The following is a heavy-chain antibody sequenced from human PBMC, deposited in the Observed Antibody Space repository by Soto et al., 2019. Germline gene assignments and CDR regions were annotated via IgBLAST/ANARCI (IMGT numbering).Heavy chain of an antibody. CDR3: TDSSGYYDDFDI. Sequence: EVQLVESGGGLVQPGGSLRLSCAASGFTFSSYEMNWVRQAPGKGLEWVSYISSSGSTIYYADSVKGRFTISRDNAKNSLYLQMNSLRAEDTAVYYCTDSSGYYDDFDIWGQGTIVTVSS. D-gene: IGHD3-22*01. CDR1: GFTFSSYE. CDR2: ISSSGSTI. J-gene: IGHJ3*02. V-gene: IGHV3-48*03.